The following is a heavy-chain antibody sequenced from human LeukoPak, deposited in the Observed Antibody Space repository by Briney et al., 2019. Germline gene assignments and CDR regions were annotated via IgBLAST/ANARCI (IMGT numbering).Heavy chain of an antibody. J-gene: IGHJ4*02. Sequence: SQTLSLTCTVSGGSISNGSYYWSWIRQPAGKGLEWIGRIYTSGSTNYNPSLKSRVTISVDTSKNQFSLKLSSVTAADTAVYYCARERYSGSYSYWGQGTLVTVSS. D-gene: IGHD1-26*01. V-gene: IGHV4-61*02. CDR2: IYTSGST. CDR3: ARERYSGSYSY. CDR1: GGSISNGSYY.